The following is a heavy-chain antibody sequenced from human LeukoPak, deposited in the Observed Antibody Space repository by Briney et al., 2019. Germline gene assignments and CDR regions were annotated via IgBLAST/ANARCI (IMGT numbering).Heavy chain of an antibody. CDR1: GGSFNSYY. Sequence: SETLSLTCTVSGGSFNSYYWSWIRQPAGKGLEWIGRIYTSGSTNYNPSLKSRVTMSVDTSKNQFSLKLSSVTAADTAVYYCARDYYYGSGSYYNELNWFDPWGQGTLVTVSS. CDR3: ARDYYYGSGSYYNELNWFDP. J-gene: IGHJ5*02. V-gene: IGHV4-4*07. CDR2: IYTSGST. D-gene: IGHD3-10*01.